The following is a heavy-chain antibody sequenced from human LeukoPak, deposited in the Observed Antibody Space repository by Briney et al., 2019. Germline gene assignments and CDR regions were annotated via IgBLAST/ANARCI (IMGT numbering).Heavy chain of an antibody. CDR1: GGSISSYY. CDR2: IYYSGST. CDR3: ARHTLIAVATGWFDP. J-gene: IGHJ5*02. D-gene: IGHD6-19*01. V-gene: IGHV4-59*08. Sequence: SETLSLTCTVSGGSISSYYWSWIRQPPGKGLEWIGYIYYSGSTNYNPSLKSRVTISVDTSKNQFSLKLSSVTAADTAVYYCARHTLIAVATGWFDPWGQGTLVTVSS.